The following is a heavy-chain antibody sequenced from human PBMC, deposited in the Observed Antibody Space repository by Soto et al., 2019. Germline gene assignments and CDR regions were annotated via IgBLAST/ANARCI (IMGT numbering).Heavy chain of an antibody. Sequence: ASVKVSCKVSGYTLTELSMHWVRQAPGKGLEWMGGFDPEDGETIYAQKFQGRVTMTEDTSTDTAYMELSSLRSEDTAVYYCATRTVGATAYYYYYYRMAVWGQGTTVTVSS. CDR3: ATRTVGATAYYYYYYRMAV. CDR2: FDPEDGET. V-gene: IGHV1-24*01. J-gene: IGHJ6*02. D-gene: IGHD1-26*01. CDR1: GYTLTELS.